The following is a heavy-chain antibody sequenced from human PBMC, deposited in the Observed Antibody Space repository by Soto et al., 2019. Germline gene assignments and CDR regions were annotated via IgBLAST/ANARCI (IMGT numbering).Heavy chain of an antibody. Sequence: PSETLSLTYTVSGGSISSSSYYWGWIRQPPGKGLEWIGSIYYSGSTYYNPSLKSRVTISVDTSKNQFSLKLSSVTAADTAVYYCARLGIAALKKNYYYYGMDVWGQGTTVTVSS. V-gene: IGHV4-39*01. CDR2: IYYSGST. J-gene: IGHJ6*02. CDR1: GGSISSSSYY. CDR3: ARLGIAALKKNYYYYGMDV. D-gene: IGHD6-6*01.